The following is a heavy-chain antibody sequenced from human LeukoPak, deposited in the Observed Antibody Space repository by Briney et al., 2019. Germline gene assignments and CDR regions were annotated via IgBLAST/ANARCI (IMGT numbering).Heavy chain of an antibody. V-gene: IGHV3-23*01. J-gene: IGHJ4*02. CDR1: GFTFSSYA. D-gene: IGHD2-2*01. Sequence: GGSLRLSCAASGFTFSSYAMSWVRQAPGKGLEWVSAISGSGGSTYYADSVKGRFTISRDNSKNTLYLQMNSLRAEDTAVYYCAKIREDRGNSTSCYDYWGQGTLVTVSS. CDR2: ISGSGGST. CDR3: AKIREDRGNSTSCYDY.